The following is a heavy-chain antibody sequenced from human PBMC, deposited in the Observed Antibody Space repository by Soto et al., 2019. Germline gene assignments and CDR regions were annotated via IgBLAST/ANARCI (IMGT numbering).Heavy chain of an antibody. V-gene: IGHV3-23*01. CDR2: ISGSGGST. CDR1: GFTFSSYA. Sequence: PGGSLRLSCAASGFTFSSYAMSWVRQAPGKGLEWVSAISGSGGSTYYADSVKGRFTISRDNSKNTLYLQMNSLRAEDTAVYYCAKAYYYDSSGYYPPDDYWGQGTLVTVSS. J-gene: IGHJ4*02. CDR3: AKAYYYDSSGYYPPDDY. D-gene: IGHD3-22*01.